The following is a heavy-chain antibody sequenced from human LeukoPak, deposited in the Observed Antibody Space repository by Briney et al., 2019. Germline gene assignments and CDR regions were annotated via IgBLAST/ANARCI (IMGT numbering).Heavy chain of an antibody. J-gene: IGHJ4*02. CDR3: AKDDRAYCGGDCYIDY. CDR2: ISASSTST. Sequence: GGSLRLSCEASGFTFSSYAMSWVRQAPGKGLEWVSVISASSTSTYNADSVKGRFTISRDNSKNTLYLQMNGLRAEDTAVYYCAKDDRAYCGGDCYIDYWGQGTLVTVSS. V-gene: IGHV3-23*01. D-gene: IGHD2-21*02. CDR1: GFTFSSYA.